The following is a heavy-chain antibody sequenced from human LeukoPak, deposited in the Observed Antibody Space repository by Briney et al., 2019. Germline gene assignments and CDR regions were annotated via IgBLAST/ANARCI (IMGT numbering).Heavy chain of an antibody. Sequence: SETLSLTCTVSGGSISSGDYYWSWIRDPPGKGLEWIGYIYYSGSTYYNPPLKSRLTISIDTSKSQFSLKLSSVTDADTAVYFCARVSRGGWFAGRGDYWGQGTLVTVSS. CDR1: GGSISSGDYY. CDR2: IYYSGST. V-gene: IGHV4-30-4*01. J-gene: IGHJ4*02. CDR3: ARVSRGGWFAGRGDY. D-gene: IGHD3-10*01.